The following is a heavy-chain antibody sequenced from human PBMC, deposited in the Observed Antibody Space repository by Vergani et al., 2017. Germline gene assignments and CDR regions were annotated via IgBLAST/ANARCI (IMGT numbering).Heavy chain of an antibody. CDR3: ARSVVVGASWIDY. J-gene: IGHJ4*02. Sequence: VQLVESGGGLVKPGGSLRLSCAASGFTFSSYGMHWVRQAPGKGLEWVAVIWYDGSNKYYADSVKGRFTISRDNSKNTLYLQMNSLRAEDTAVYYCARSVVVGASWIDYWGQGTLVTVSS. D-gene: IGHD1-26*01. CDR1: GFTFSSYG. CDR2: IWYDGSNK. V-gene: IGHV3-33*08.